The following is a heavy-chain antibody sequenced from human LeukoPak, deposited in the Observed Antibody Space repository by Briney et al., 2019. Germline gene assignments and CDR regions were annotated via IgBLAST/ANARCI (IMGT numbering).Heavy chain of an antibody. Sequence: PGGSLRLSCAASGFTFSSYSMNWVRQAPGKGLEWVSSISSSSSYIYYADSVKGRFTISRDNAKNSLYLQMNSLRAEDTAVYYCARLSWNDDPGYFDYWGQGTLVTVSS. J-gene: IGHJ4*02. CDR2: ISSSSSYI. D-gene: IGHD1-1*01. V-gene: IGHV3-21*01. CDR3: ARLSWNDDPGYFDY. CDR1: GFTFSSYS.